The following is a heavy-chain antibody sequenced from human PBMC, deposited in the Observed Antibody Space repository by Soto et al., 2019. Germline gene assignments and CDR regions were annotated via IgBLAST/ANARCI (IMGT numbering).Heavy chain of an antibody. CDR3: AKAGVYSSGWYGKFDY. V-gene: IGHV3-7*01. D-gene: IGHD6-19*01. Sequence: GGSLRLSCAASGFTFSSYWMSWVRQAPGKGLEWVANIKQDGSEKYYVDSVKGRFTISRDNAKNSLYLQMNSLRAEDTAVYYCAKAGVYSSGWYGKFDYWGQGTLVTVSS. CDR2: IKQDGSEK. J-gene: IGHJ4*02. CDR1: GFTFSSYW.